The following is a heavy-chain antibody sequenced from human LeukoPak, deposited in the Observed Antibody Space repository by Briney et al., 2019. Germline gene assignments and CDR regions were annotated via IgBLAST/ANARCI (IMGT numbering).Heavy chain of an antibody. J-gene: IGHJ4*02. CDR1: GFTFSNYD. CDR3: ARVGYNNRGGFIDY. V-gene: IGHV3-33*01. D-gene: IGHD5-24*01. Sequence: GRSLRLSCAASGFTFSNYDMHWVRQAPGQGLKWVAVIWYDGSNEYYAESVKGRFTISRDNSKNTLYLQMNSLRGEDTAVYFCARVGYNNRGGFIDYWGQGTLVTVSS. CDR2: IWYDGSNE.